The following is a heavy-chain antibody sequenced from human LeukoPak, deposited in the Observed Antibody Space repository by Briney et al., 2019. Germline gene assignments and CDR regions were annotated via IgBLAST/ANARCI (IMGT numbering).Heavy chain of an antibody. Sequence: GESLKISCKGSGYSFTSYWIGWVRQMPGKGLEWMGIIYPGDSDTRYSPSFQGQVTISADKSIGTAYLQWSSLKASDTAMYYCASPFMNYYDSSGYYYATDYWGQGTLVTVSS. J-gene: IGHJ4*02. CDR3: ASPFMNYYDSSGYYYATDY. D-gene: IGHD3-22*01. CDR2: IYPGDSDT. CDR1: GYSFTSYW. V-gene: IGHV5-51*01.